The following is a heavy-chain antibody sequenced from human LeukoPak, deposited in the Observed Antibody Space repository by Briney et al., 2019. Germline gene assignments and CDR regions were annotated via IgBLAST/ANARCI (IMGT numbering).Heavy chain of an antibody. CDR1: SGPISSSSYY. D-gene: IGHD3-10*01. V-gene: IGHV4-39*01. CDR3: ASSGPSVLWFGDPKALDP. CDR2: NCYSGIT. J-gene: IGHJ5*02. Sequence: SEPLSLTCSLSSGPISSSSYYWAWSRQPPGKGRVWYGCNCYSGITYYNPSLRTRVSIAGYTSKNQFPLKLCSVTATDTAVYYCASSGPSVLWFGDPKALDPWGQGTLVTVSS.